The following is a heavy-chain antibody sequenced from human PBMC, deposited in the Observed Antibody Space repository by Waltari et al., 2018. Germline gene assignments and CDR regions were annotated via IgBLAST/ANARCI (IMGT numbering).Heavy chain of an antibody. CDR1: GFTFDNYW. CDR2: INSDGTST. Sequence: EVQLVESAGGLVQPGGSLRLSCVASGFTFDNYWIHCVRQAPGKGLVWVSRINSDGTSTSYADSVKGRFTISRDNARNTLYLQMNTLRADDTAVYYCARAALPSAAWPYYSYGMDVWGQGTTVTVSS. CDR3: ARAALPSAAWPYYSYGMDV. V-gene: IGHV3-74*01. D-gene: IGHD5-12*01. J-gene: IGHJ6*02.